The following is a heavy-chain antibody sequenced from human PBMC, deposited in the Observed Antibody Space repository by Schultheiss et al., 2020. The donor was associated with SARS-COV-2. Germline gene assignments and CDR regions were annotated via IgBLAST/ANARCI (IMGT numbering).Heavy chain of an antibody. CDR1: GGSFSGYY. CDR2: INHSGST. V-gene: IGHV4-34*01. Sequence: SKTLSLTCAVYGGSFSGYYWSWIRQPPGKGLEWIGEINHSGSTNYNPSLKSRVTISVDTSKNQFSLKLSSVTAADTAVYYCARWARYCSSTSCYYEGWFDPWGQGTLVTVSS. J-gene: IGHJ5*02. CDR3: ARWARYCSSTSCYYEGWFDP. D-gene: IGHD2-2*01.